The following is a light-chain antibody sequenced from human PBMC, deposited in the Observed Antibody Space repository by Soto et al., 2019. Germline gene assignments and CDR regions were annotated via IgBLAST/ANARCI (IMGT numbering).Light chain of an antibody. CDR1: QSIDIF. Sequence: DIQMTQSPSSLSASVGDRVTITCRASQSIDIFLNWYQQKPGRAPRLLISTASSLPSGVPSTFSGSGSGTDFTLTISSLQPEDFATYYCQQNFSAPLTFGPGTKVDIK. V-gene: IGKV1-39*01. J-gene: IGKJ3*01. CDR3: QQNFSAPLT. CDR2: TAS.